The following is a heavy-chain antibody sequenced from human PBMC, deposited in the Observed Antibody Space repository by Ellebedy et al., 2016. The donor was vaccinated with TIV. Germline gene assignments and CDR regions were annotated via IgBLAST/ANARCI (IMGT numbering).Heavy chain of an antibody. J-gene: IGHJ4*02. Sequence: AASVKVSCKASGYTFTSNGISWVRQAPGQGLEWMGWISTHSGNTNYAQKLQGRVTMTIDTSTSTAYMELRSLRSDDTAVYYCARLKRSGWYDEYYFDYWGQGTLVTVSS. CDR2: ISTHSGNT. V-gene: IGHV1-18*01. CDR1: GYTFTSNG. CDR3: ARLKRSGWYDEYYFDY. D-gene: IGHD6-19*01.